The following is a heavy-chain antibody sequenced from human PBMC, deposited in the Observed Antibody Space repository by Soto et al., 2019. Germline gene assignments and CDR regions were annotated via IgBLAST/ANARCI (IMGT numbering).Heavy chain of an antibody. CDR1: GFTFSDYY. CDR2: ISSSGSTI. V-gene: IGHV3-11*01. Sequence: GGSLRLSCAASGFTFSDYYMSWIRQAPGKGLEWVSYISSSGSTIYYADSVKGRFTISRDNAKNSLYLQMNSLRAEDTAVYYCVASSSSIRGYNDYWGQGTLVTVSS. CDR3: VASSSSIRGYNDY. J-gene: IGHJ4*02. D-gene: IGHD6-6*01.